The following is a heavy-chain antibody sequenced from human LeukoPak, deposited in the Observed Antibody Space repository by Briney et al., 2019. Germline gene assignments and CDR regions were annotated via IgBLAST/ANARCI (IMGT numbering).Heavy chain of an antibody. CDR3: AGHGYSGYDFDY. J-gene: IGHJ4*02. V-gene: IGHV4-39*01. CDR2: IYYTGST. Sequence: SETLSLTCTVSGGSISSSSYYWGWIRQPPGKGLEWIGSIYYTGSTYYNSSLKSRVTISVDTSKNQFSLKLSSVTAADTAIYYCAGHGYSGYDFDYWGQGTLVTVSS. CDR1: GGSISSSSYY. D-gene: IGHD5-12*01.